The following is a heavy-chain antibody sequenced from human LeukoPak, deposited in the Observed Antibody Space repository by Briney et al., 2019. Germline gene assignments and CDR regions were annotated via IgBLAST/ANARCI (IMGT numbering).Heavy chain of an antibody. V-gene: IGHV1-46*01. CDR3: ASSPGIYSGYDRHYYMDV. Sequence: ASVKVSCKASGYTFTSYYMHWVRQAPGQGLEWMGIINPSGGSTSYAQKFQGRVTMTRDMSTSTVYMELSSLRSEDTAVYYCASSPGIYSGYDRHYYMDVWGKGTTVTVSS. D-gene: IGHD5-12*01. J-gene: IGHJ6*03. CDR2: INPSGGST. CDR1: GYTFTSYY.